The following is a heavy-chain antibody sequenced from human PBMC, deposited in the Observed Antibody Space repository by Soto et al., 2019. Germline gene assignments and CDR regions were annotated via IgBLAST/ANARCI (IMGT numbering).Heavy chain of an antibody. J-gene: IGHJ3*02. Sequence: QVQLVESGGGVVQPGRSLRLSCAASGFTFSSYGMHWVRQSPGKGLEWVAVIWYDGSNKYYADSVKGRFTISRDNSKNTLYLQMNSLRAEDTAGYYCARDRDHCTNGVCYLDAFYIWGQGTMVTVSS. CDR1: GFTFSSYG. CDR2: IWYDGSNK. V-gene: IGHV3-33*01. CDR3: ARDRDHCTNGVCYLDAFYI. D-gene: IGHD2-8*01.